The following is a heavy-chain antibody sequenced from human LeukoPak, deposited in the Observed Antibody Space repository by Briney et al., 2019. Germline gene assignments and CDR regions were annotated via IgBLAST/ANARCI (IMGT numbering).Heavy chain of an antibody. Sequence: GGSLRLSCAASGFTFTSYAMSWVRQAPGEALMWVSRIKSDGSSTTYADSVKGRFTISRDNAKNTLYLQMNSLRAEDTAVYYCSRDSLSSCGGDCYSGLDVWGQGITVTVSS. CDR2: IKSDGSST. D-gene: IGHD2-21*02. CDR1: GFTFTSYA. J-gene: IGHJ6*02. V-gene: IGHV3-74*01. CDR3: SRDSLSSCGGDCYSGLDV.